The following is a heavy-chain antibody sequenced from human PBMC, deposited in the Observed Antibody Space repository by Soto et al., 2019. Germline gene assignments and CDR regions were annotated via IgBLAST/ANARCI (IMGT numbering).Heavy chain of an antibody. CDR1: GFTFSSYA. CDR3: AKDYSSSSGYYFDY. J-gene: IGHJ4*02. V-gene: IGHV3-23*01. CDR2: ISGSGGST. D-gene: IGHD6-6*01. Sequence: GVSLRLSCAASGFTFSSYAMSWVCQAQGKGLEWVSAISGSGGSTYYADSVKGRFTISRDNSKNTLYLQMNSLRAEDTAVYYCAKDYSSSSGYYFDYWGQGTLVTVS.